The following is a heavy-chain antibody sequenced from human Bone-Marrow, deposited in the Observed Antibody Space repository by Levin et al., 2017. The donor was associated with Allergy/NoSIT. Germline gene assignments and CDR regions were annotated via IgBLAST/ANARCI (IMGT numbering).Heavy chain of an antibody. V-gene: IGHV1-2*02. CDR3: ARQGPGTNGYYALDP. Sequence: PGESLKISCQASGYTFILSHLFWVRQAPGQGLEWMGWINPSSGVSECPQKFQGRVTMTRDTSIRTVYMELKSLTSDDTAVYFCARQGPGTNGYYALDPWGQGTLVTVSS. J-gene: IGHJ5*02. CDR2: INPSSGVS. CDR1: GYTFILSH. D-gene: IGHD3-3*01.